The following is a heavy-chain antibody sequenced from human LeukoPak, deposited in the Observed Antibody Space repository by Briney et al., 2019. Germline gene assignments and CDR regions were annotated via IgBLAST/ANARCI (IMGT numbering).Heavy chain of an antibody. D-gene: IGHD5-24*01. J-gene: IGHJ3*02. CDR2: INPTAGNT. CDR1: GYTFSNYY. Sequence: ASVKVSCKASGYTFSNYYLHWVRQAPGEGLEWMGVINPTAGNTYYAQRFQGRVTMTRNTSTSTVYMELSSLRSEDTAVYYCARIRDGYTNAYDIWGQGTMVTVPS. V-gene: IGHV1-46*01. CDR3: ARIRDGYTNAYDI.